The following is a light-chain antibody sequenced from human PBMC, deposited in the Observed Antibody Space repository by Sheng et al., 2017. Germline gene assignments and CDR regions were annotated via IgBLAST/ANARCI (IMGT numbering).Light chain of an antibody. Sequence: SSELTQDPAVSVALGQTVRITCQGDSLRTYYASWYQQKPGQAPVLVIYNKNNRPSGIPDRFSGSSSGNTASLTITGAQAEDEADYYCNSRDRSGNHLVVFGGGTQADRP. CDR1: SLRTYY. CDR3: NSRDRSGNHLVV. CDR2: NKN. V-gene: IGLV3-19*01. J-gene: IGLJ2*01.